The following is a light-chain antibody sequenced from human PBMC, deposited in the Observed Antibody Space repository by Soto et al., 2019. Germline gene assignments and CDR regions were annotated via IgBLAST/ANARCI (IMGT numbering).Light chain of an antibody. V-gene: IGKV1-5*01. CDR2: DAS. CDR1: QSISSW. CDR3: QQFSSYPLT. J-gene: IGKJ4*01. Sequence: DIQITRSPSTRSSSVVDIVTITCRASQSISSWLAWYQQKPGKAPKLLIYDASSLESGVPSRFSGSGSGTEFTLTISRLEPEDFAVYYCQQFSSYPLTFGGGTKVDIK.